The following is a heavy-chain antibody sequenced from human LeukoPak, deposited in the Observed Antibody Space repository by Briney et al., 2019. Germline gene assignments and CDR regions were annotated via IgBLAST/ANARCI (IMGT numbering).Heavy chain of an antibody. CDR1: GYTFTGYY. V-gene: IGHV1-2*02. CDR3: ARRVRGVDTAMVDFDY. Sequence: ASVKVSCKASGYTFTGYYMHWVRQAPGQGLEWMGWINPNSGGTNYAQKFQGRVTMTRDTSISTAYLQWSSLKASDTAMYYCARRVRGVDTAMVDFDYWGQGTLVTVSS. D-gene: IGHD5-18*01. CDR2: INPNSGGT. J-gene: IGHJ4*02.